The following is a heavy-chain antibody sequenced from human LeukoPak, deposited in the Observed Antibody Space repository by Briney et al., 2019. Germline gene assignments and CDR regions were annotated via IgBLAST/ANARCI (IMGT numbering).Heavy chain of an antibody. CDR1: GGSISSYY. Sequence: SSETLSLTCTVSGGSISSYYWSWIRQPPGKGLEWIGYIYYSGSTNYNPSLKSRVTISVDTSKNQFSLKLSSVTAADTAVYYCARRSYGSGSYSHYYYYYYMDVWGKGTTVTISS. D-gene: IGHD3-10*01. CDR3: ARRSYGSGSYSHYYYYYYMDV. CDR2: IYYSGST. J-gene: IGHJ6*03. V-gene: IGHV4-59*12.